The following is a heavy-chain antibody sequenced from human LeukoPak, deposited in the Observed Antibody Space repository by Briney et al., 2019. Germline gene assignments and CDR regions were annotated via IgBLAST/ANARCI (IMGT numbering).Heavy chain of an antibody. CDR2: IYENGGTT. D-gene: IGHD3-22*01. Sequence: PGGSLRLSCVGSGFTFRSHAMSWVRQAPEKGLEFVSGIYENGGTTYYADSVKGRFSISRDNSKNTLYLQMNSLRAEDTAVYYCAKDWAYSYYDSSAYYFFDYWGQGTLVTVSS. CDR3: AKDWAYSYYDSSAYYFFDY. CDR1: GFTFRSHA. V-gene: IGHV3-23*01. J-gene: IGHJ4*02.